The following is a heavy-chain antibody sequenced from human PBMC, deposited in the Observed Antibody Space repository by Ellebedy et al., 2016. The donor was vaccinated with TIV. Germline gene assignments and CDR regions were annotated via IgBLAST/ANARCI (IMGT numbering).Heavy chain of an antibody. CDR2: IYDIGTT. CDR1: GASMSYNY. CDR3: ARAPRYYNFWSGYREHFDS. J-gene: IGHJ4*02. D-gene: IGHD3-3*01. V-gene: IGHV4-4*08. Sequence: MPSETLSLTCDVSGASMSYNYWSWVRQPPGKGLEWIGYIYDIGTTNYNPSLKSRVAISIDTSKNQFPLKLKSVTAADTAVYFCARAPRYYNFWSGYREHFDSWGPGILVTVSS.